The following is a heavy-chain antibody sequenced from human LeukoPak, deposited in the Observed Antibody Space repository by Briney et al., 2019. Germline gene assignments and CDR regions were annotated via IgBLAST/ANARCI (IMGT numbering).Heavy chain of an antibody. J-gene: IGHJ4*02. V-gene: IGHV1-69*04. Sequence: GASVKVSCKASGGTFSNYAFSWVRQAPGQGLESVGRLIPLFGITNYAQKLQGRVTMTTDTSTSTAYMELRSLRSDDTAVYYCAGSNLAAAYDYWGQGTLVTVSS. D-gene: IGHD6-13*01. CDR2: LIPLFGIT. CDR1: GGTFSNYA. CDR3: AGSNLAAAYDY.